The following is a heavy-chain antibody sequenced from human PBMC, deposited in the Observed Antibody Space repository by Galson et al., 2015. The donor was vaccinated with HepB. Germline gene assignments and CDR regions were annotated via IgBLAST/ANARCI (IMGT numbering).Heavy chain of an antibody. J-gene: IGHJ2*01. Sequence: SLRLSCAASGFTFRRYAMSWFRQAPGEGLEWLSAISNSGDATYYPDSVQGRFTISRDNSNNMVYLQMNRLRAEDTAMYYCAKVTHDGQGYDEYFDVWGRGTLVTVSA. D-gene: IGHD3-16*01. CDR1: GFTFRRYA. V-gene: IGHV3-23*01. CDR2: ISNSGDAT. CDR3: AKVTHDGQGYDEYFDV.